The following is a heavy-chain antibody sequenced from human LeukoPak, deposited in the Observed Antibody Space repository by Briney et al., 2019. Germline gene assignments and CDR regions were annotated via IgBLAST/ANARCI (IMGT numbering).Heavy chain of an antibody. J-gene: IGHJ4*02. CDR3: AGEDSYDSSGYYTPFDY. V-gene: IGHV3-74*01. CDR2: INSDGSST. D-gene: IGHD3-22*01. Sequence: PGGSLRLSCAASGFTFSSYWMHWVRQAPGRGLVWVSRINSDGSSTSYADSVKGRFTISRDNAKNTLYLQMNSLRAEDTAVYYCAGEDSYDSSGYYTPFDYWGQGTLVTVSS. CDR1: GFTFSSYW.